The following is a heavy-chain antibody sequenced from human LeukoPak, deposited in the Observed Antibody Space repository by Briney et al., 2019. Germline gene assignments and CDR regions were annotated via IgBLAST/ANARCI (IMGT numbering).Heavy chain of an antibody. Sequence: SETLSLTCAVSGGSISSLNLWSWLRQPPGKGLEWVGEMYLDGRANFHPSVRGRVTIFIDKPKNQLSLQLTSVTAADTAVYYCAGLEGRYSTDWFYFFDYWGQGALVTVSS. CDR1: GGSISSLNL. J-gene: IGHJ4*02. D-gene: IGHD6-19*01. V-gene: IGHV4-4*02. CDR2: MYLDGRA. CDR3: AGLEGRYSTDWFYFFDY.